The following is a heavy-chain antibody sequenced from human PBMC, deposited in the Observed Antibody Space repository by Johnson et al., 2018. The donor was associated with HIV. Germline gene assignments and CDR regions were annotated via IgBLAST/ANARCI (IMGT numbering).Heavy chain of an antibody. CDR3: ARATTVVTPRLGAFDI. Sequence: QVQLVESGGGLVQPGGSLRLSCAASGFTFSSYAMHWVHQAPGKGLDWVAVISYTGGSIDYAGSVKGRFTVSRDNSEKIVYLQMNSLRAEDTAVYLCARATTVVTPRLGAFDIWGQGTMVTVSS. D-gene: IGHD4-23*01. CDR2: ISYTGGSI. CDR1: GFTFSSYA. J-gene: IGHJ3*02. V-gene: IGHV3-30-3*01.